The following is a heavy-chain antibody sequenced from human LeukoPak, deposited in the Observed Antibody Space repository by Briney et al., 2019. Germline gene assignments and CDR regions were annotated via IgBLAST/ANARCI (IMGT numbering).Heavy chain of an antibody. V-gene: IGHV4-59*01. CDR1: GGSISSYY. CDR3: ARSPKLLYYFDY. J-gene: IGHJ4*02. CDR2: IYYSGNT. Sequence: PSETLSLTCTVSGGSISSYYWSWIRQPPGKGLEWIGYIYYSGNTKYNPSLKSRVSISLDTSQKQFSLKVTSVTAADTAVYYCARSPKLLYYFDYWGQGTLVTVSS. D-gene: IGHD2-15*01.